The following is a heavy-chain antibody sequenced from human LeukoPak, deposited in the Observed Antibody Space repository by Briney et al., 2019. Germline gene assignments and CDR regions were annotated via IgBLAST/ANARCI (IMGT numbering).Heavy chain of an antibody. D-gene: IGHD6-13*01. CDR1: GFTFSSYW. CDR3: ARDSSSWPEYFQH. V-gene: IGHV3-7*01. J-gene: IGHJ1*01. Sequence: GGSLRLSCAASGFTFSSYWMSWVRQAPGKGLEWVANIKQDGSEKYYVDYVKGRFTISRDNAKNSLYLQMNSLRAEDTAVYYCARDSSSWPEYFQHWGQGTLVTVSS. CDR2: IKQDGSEK.